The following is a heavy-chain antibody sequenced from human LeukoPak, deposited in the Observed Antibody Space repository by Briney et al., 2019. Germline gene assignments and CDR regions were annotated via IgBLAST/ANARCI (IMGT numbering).Heavy chain of an antibody. Sequence: SGPTLVNPTQTLTLTCTFSEFSLSSSGVGVGWIRQPPGKALEWLALIYWDDDKRYSPSLNSRLTITKDTSKIQVVLTMTNMDPVDTATYYCAHRTDGSGSPLQPNWFETWGEGNSVTVSS. J-gene: IGHJ5*02. CDR2: IYWDDDK. D-gene: IGHD3-10*01. CDR3: AHRTDGSGSPLQPNWFET. V-gene: IGHV2-5*02. CDR1: EFSLSSSGVG.